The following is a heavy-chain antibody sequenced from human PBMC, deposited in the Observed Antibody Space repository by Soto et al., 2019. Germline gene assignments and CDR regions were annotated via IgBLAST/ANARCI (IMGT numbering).Heavy chain of an antibody. CDR3: ARRGSGSYSPYYYYYYMDV. CDR2: ISSSGSTI. D-gene: IGHD3-10*01. J-gene: IGHJ6*03. Sequence: GGSLRLSCAASGFTFSDYYMSWIRQAPGKGLEWVSYISSSGSTIYYADSVKGRSTSTRDNAKNSLYLQMNSLRAEDTAVYYCARRGSGSYSPYYYYYYMDVWGKGTTVTVSS. V-gene: IGHV3-11*01. CDR1: GFTFSDYY.